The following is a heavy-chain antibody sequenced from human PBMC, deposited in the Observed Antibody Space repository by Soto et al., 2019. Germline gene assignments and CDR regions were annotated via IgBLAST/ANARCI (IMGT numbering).Heavy chain of an antibody. J-gene: IGHJ6*02. CDR3: ARDIGIAAPTTPYSSYGMDG. V-gene: IGHV3-33*01. Sequence: PGGSLRLSCAASGFTFSSYGMHWVRQAPGKGLEWVAVIWYDGSNKYYADSVKGRFTISRDNSKNTLYLQMNSLRAEDTAVYYCARDIGIAAPTTPYSSYGMDGWGQGTTVTVSS. D-gene: IGHD6-6*01. CDR2: IWYDGSNK. CDR1: GFTFSSYG.